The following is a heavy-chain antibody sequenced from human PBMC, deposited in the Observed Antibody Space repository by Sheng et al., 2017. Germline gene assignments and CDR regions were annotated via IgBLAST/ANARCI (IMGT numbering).Heavy chain of an antibody. V-gene: IGHV4-59*01. Sequence: QVQLQESGPGLVKAFGDPCPSPALSLVAPSVVTTGAGSGSPQGRDWSGLGISITVGAPTTTPPSKSRVTISVDTSKNQFSLKLSSVTAADTAVYYCARVRGYFDLWGRGTLVTVSS. CDR2: SITVGAP. CDR1: VAPSVVTT. D-gene: IGHD3-3*01. CDR3: ARVRGYFDL. J-gene: IGHJ2*01.